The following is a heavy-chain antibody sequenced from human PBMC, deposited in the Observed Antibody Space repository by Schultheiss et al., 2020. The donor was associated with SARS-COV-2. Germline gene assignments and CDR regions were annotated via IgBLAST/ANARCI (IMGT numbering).Heavy chain of an antibody. D-gene: IGHD6-6*01. CDR2: IWYDGSNK. V-gene: IGHV3-30*07. Sequence: GGSLRLSCAASGFTFSSYAMHWVRQAPGKGLEWVAVIWYDGSNKYYADSVKGRFTISRDNAKNSLYLQMNSLRAEDTAVYYCARIKDSSSSLGYWGQGTLVTVSS. J-gene: IGHJ4*02. CDR3: ARIKDSSSSLGY. CDR1: GFTFSSYA.